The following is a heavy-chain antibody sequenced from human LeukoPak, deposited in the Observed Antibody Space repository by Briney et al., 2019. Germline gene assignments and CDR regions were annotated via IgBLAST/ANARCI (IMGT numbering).Heavy chain of an antibody. CDR1: GGSISSFY. J-gene: IGHJ4*02. V-gene: IGHV4-59*01. CDR2: IYYSGST. Sequence: SETLSLTCTVSGGSISSFYWNWIRQPPGKGLEWIGYIYYSGSTNYNPSLKSRVSISVDTSKNQFSLKLSSVTAADTAVYYCARGHYYVPYSLFDYWGQGTLVTVSS. D-gene: IGHD3-10*02. CDR3: ARGHYYVPYSLFDY.